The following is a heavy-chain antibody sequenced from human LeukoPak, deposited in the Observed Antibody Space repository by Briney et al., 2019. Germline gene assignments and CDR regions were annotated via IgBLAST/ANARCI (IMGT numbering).Heavy chain of an antibody. J-gene: IGHJ4*02. CDR2: IYHGGST. D-gene: IGHD6-19*01. CDR1: GGSIISSSW. V-gene: IGHV4-4*02. CDR3: ARRRRPSGYSSAWYMDY. Sequence: PSETLSLTCAVSGGSIISSSWWSWVRQSPGKGLEWIGEIYHGGSTNYNPSLKSRVTISVDKSKNQFSLKQSSVTAADTAVYYCARRRRPSGYSSAWYMDYWGQGTLVTVSS.